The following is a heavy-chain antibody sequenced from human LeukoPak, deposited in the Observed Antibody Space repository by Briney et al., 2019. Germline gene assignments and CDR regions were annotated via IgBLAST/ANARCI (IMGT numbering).Heavy chain of an antibody. CDR1: GFTFSTSW. J-gene: IGHJ4*02. Sequence: GGSLRLSCSASGFTFSTSWMHWVRQAPGKGLMWVSRINSDGSSRSYADSVKGRFTISRDSAKNTLHLQMNSLKVEDTAVYYCAREGLTIDYWGQGALVTVPP. CDR2: INSDGSSR. V-gene: IGHV3-74*01. CDR3: AREGLTIDY.